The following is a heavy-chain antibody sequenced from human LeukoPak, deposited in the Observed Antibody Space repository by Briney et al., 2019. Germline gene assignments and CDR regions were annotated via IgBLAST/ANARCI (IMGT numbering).Heavy chain of an antibody. Sequence: VASVKVSCKASGGTFSSYAISWVRQAPGQGLEWMGRIIPILVISNYAQKFQGRVTITADKSTSTAYMELSSLRSEDTAVYYCAVDTTMVQGLGYSAMDVWGQGTTVTVSS. V-gene: IGHV1-69*04. J-gene: IGHJ6*02. D-gene: IGHD5-18*01. CDR1: GGTFSSYA. CDR2: IIPILVIS. CDR3: AVDTTMVQGLGYSAMDV.